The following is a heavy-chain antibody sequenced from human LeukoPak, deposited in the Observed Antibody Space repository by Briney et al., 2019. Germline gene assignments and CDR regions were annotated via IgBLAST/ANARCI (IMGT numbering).Heavy chain of an antibody. V-gene: IGHV1-69*04. Sequence: ASVKVSCKASGGTFSSYAISWVRQAPGQGLEWMGRIIPILGIANYAQKFQGRVTITTDESTSTAYMELSSLRSEDTAVYYCAVGNYDFWSGQDYWGQGTLVTVSS. CDR1: GGTFSSYA. CDR2: IIPILGIA. J-gene: IGHJ4*02. CDR3: AVGNYDFWSGQDY. D-gene: IGHD3-3*01.